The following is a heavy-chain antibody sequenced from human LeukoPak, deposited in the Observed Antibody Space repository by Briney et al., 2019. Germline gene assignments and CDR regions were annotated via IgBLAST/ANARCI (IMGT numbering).Heavy chain of an antibody. CDR1: GFTSSRHG. CDR3: TKDMGTGYNSQDY. CDR2: ISYDGNDK. Sequence: PGGALRLSRAVSGFTSSRHGVHWVRQAPGKGLEWVAVISYDGNDKYSADSLKSRFTISRDTPKKTQYLQMKGLRAEGTALYYCTKDMGTGYNSQDYWGQGALVTVSS. V-gene: IGHV3-30*18. D-gene: IGHD3-9*01. J-gene: IGHJ4*02.